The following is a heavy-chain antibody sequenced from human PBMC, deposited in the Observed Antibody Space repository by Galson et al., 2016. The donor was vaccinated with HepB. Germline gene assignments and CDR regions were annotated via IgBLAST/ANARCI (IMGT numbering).Heavy chain of an antibody. V-gene: IGHV3-15*01. J-gene: IGHJ4*02. CDR3: TTARSYYNFDY. CDR1: GLTFSNAW. CDR2: IKSKADGGTT. D-gene: IGHD1-26*01. Sequence: SLRLSCAASGLTFSNAWMTWVRQAPGKGLEWVGRIKSKADGGTTDYAAPVKGRFTISRDDSKNTLYLQMNSLKTEDTAVYYCTTARSYYNFDYWGQGTLVTVSS.